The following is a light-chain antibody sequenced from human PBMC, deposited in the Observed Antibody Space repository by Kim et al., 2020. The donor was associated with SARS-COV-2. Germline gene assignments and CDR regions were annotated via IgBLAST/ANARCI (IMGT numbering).Light chain of an antibody. CDR2: RNS. CDR3: TAWDDTVGGPV. CDR1: NSNIARNF. Sequence: GQTVTRTCSGSNSNIARNFVYWYRQLPGTAPKLLIYRNSQRPSGVPDRLSGSKSGTSASLAISGLRSEDEADYFCTAWDDTVGGPVFGGGTKVTVL. V-gene: IGLV1-47*01. J-gene: IGLJ3*02.